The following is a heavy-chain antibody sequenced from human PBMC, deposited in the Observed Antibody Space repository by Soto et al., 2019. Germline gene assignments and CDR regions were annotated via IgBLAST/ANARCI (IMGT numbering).Heavy chain of an antibody. Sequence: GGSLRLSCAASGFTFSSYAMSWVRQAPGKGLEWVSAISGSGGSTYYADSVKGRFTISRDNSKNTLYLQMNSLRAEDTAVYYCAKGMYSSGWYPEDYWGQGTLVTVSS. V-gene: IGHV3-23*01. CDR3: AKGMYSSGWYPEDY. CDR1: GFTFSSYA. J-gene: IGHJ4*02. D-gene: IGHD6-19*01. CDR2: ISGSGGST.